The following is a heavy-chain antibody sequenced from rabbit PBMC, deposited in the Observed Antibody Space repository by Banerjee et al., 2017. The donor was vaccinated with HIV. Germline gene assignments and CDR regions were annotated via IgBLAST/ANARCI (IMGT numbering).Heavy chain of an antibody. CDR3: ARNYVNAFDP. CDR1: GFSFNNKYV. CDR2: MNSRSGDT. D-gene: IGHD1-1*01. J-gene: IGHJ2*01. Sequence: QEQLEESGGDLAKPGGSLTLTCTASGFSFNNKYVLCWVRQAPGKGLEWIACMNSRSGDTVYATWAKGRFTISKASWTTVTLQMTSLTAADTANYFCARNYVNAFDPWGPGTLVTV. V-gene: IGHV1S45*01.